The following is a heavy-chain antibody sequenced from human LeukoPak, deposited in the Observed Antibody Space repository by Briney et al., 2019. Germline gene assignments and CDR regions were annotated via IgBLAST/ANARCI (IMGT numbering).Heavy chain of an antibody. V-gene: IGHV3-30*02. Sequence: GGSLRLSCGASGFTFSSYGMHWVRQAPGKGLEGVAFLRYDGSNKYYADSVKGRFTISRDNSKNTLYLQMNSLRGEDTAVYYCAKDGDTMSGTYYYDMDVWGKGTTVTIS. CDR1: GFTFSSYG. CDR3: AKDGDTMSGTYYYDMDV. CDR2: LRYDGSNK. J-gene: IGHJ6*03. D-gene: IGHD1-26*01.